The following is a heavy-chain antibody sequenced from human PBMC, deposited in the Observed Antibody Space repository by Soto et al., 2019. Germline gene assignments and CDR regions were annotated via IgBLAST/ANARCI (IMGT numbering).Heavy chain of an antibody. Sequence: QVQLVESGGGVVQPGRSLRLSCAASGFTFSSYGMHWVRQAPGKGLEWVAVIWYDGSKKYYADSVKGRFTISRDNSKNKLYLQMNSLRAEYTAVYYCARAVVFGVAISYPTYWGQGTLVTVSS. CDR1: GFTFSSYG. J-gene: IGHJ4*02. V-gene: IGHV3-33*01. CDR3: ARAVVFGVAISYPTY. D-gene: IGHD2-8*01. CDR2: IWYDGSKK.